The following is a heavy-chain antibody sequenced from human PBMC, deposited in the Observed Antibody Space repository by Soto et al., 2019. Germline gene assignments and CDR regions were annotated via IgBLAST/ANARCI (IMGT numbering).Heavy chain of an antibody. CDR2: INQDGSQK. J-gene: IGHJ4*02. CDR1: GFTFSIYR. Sequence: PGGSLRLSCAASGFTFSIYRMNWVRQAPGKGLEWVANINQDGSQKDYVDFVKGRFTISRDNARNSLYLQMNSLRAEDTAVYYCARDYRYPFDYWGQGNLVTVSS. CDR3: ARDYRYPFDY. V-gene: IGHV3-7*01. D-gene: IGHD1-1*01.